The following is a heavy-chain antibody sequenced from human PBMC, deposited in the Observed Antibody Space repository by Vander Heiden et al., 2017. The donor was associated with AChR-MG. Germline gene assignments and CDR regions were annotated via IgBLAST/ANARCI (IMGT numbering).Heavy chain of an antibody. CDR2: ISSSGSTI. CDR1: GFTFSDYS. D-gene: IGHD3-22*01. Sequence: QVQLVESGGGLVKPGGSLRLSCAASGFTFSDYSMGWIRQAPGKGLEWVSYISSSGSTIYYADSVKGRFTISRDNAKNSLYLQMNSLRAEDTAVYYCARVPITSYYDSSGYYIDYWGQGTLVTVSS. CDR3: ARVPITSYYDSSGYYIDY. J-gene: IGHJ4*02. V-gene: IGHV3-11*01.